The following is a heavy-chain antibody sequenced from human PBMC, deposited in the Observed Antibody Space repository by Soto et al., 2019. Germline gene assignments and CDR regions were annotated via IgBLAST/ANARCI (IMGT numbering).Heavy chain of an antibody. Sequence: VGSLRLSCAASGFIFSNYGMQWVRQAPGKGLEWVAGISNDGANQNYADSVKGRFTISRDNSKNTLYLQMNSLRAEDTAVYYCAQARASGYSSPDFDYWGQGTLVTVSS. V-gene: IGHV3-30*18. CDR3: AQARASGYSSPDFDY. CDR1: GFIFSNYG. D-gene: IGHD3-22*01. J-gene: IGHJ4*02. CDR2: ISNDGANQ.